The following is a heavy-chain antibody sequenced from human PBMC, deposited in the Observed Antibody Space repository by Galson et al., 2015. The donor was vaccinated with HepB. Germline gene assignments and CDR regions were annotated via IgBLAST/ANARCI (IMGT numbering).Heavy chain of an antibody. Sequence: SLRLSCAASGFTFSSYGMHWVRQAPGKGLEWVAVIWHDGSNEDYADSVKGRFTISRDNPKKTLYLQMNSLRAEDTAVYYCARDGMPYSSTWYYFDYWGQGTLVTVSS. V-gene: IGHV3-33*01. CDR1: GFTFSSYG. D-gene: IGHD6-13*01. CDR2: IWHDGSNE. J-gene: IGHJ4*02. CDR3: ARDGMPYSSTWYYFDY.